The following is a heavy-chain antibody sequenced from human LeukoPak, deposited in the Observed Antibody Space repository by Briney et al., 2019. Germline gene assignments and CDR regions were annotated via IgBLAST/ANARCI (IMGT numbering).Heavy chain of an antibody. CDR2: IYYSGST. J-gene: IGHJ4*02. CDR1: GDSVSNDNFY. V-gene: IGHV4-39*01. CDR3: ARLGRWDS. D-gene: IGHD4-23*01. Sequence: PSETLSLTCTVSGDSVSNDNFYWGWIRQPPGKGLEWIGSIYYSGSTYYNPSLNSRVTISGDTSKNQFSLKLSSVTAADTAVYYCARLGRWDSWGQGTLVTVSS.